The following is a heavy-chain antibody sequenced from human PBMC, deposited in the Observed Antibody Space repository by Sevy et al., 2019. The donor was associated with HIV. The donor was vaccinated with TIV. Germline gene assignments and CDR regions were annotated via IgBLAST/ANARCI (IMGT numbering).Heavy chain of an antibody. V-gene: IGHV3-23*01. D-gene: IGHD3-22*01. CDR1: GFTFSSYA. J-gene: IGHJ4*02. Sequence: GGSLRLSCAASGFTFSSYAMSWVRQAPGKGLEWVSAISGSGGSTYYADSVKGRFTISRGNSKNTLYLQMNSLRAEDTAVYSCEKAVKVGYYYDSSGYYDYWGQGTLVTVSS. CDR2: ISGSGGST. CDR3: EKAVKVGYYYDSSGYYDY.